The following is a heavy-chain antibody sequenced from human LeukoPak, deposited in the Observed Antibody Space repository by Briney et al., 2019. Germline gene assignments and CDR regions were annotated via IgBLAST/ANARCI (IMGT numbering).Heavy chain of an antibody. D-gene: IGHD6-19*01. J-gene: IGHJ5*02. CDR2: IYYSGST. CDR1: GGSISSYY. CDR3: ARDLRDSSGWMYNWFDP. Sequence: SETLSLTCTVSGGSISSYYWSWIRQPPGKGLEWIGYIYYSGSTNYNPSLKSRVPISVDTSKNQFSLKLSSVTAADTAVYYCARDLRDSSGWMYNWFDPWGQGTLVTVSS. V-gene: IGHV4-59*01.